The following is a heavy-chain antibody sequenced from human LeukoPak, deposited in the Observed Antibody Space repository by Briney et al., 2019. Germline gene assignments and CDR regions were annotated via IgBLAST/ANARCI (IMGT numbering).Heavy chain of an antibody. D-gene: IGHD3-10*01. CDR3: ARLTVRGVIPAWS. CDR1: GGSFSGYY. V-gene: IGHV4-34*01. Sequence: PSETLSLTCTVYGGSFSGYYWSWIRQPPGKGLEWIGEINHSGSTNYNPSLKSRVTISVDTSKNQFSLKLSSVTAADTAVYYCARLTVRGVIPAWSWGQGTLVTVSS. J-gene: IGHJ5*02. CDR2: INHSGST.